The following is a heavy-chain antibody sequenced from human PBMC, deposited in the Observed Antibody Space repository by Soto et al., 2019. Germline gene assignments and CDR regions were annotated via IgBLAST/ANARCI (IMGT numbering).Heavy chain of an antibody. CDR2: LHHGGST. CDR3: TKNSAYALDY. D-gene: IGHD5-12*01. Sequence: QVLLQESGPGLVKPSETLSLTCDVSRYSINNNNWWSWVRQPPGGGLEWIGELHHGGSTNYNPSLESLATLSVDISKNQFFLKLSSVTAADTAVYYCTKNSAYALDYWGQGTLVTVSS. V-gene: IGHV4-4*02. J-gene: IGHJ4*02. CDR1: RYSINNNNW.